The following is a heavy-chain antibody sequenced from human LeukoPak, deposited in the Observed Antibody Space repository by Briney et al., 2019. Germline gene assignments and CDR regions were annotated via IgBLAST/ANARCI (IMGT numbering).Heavy chain of an antibody. V-gene: IGHV3-33*01. CDR2: IWSDGSNK. CDR3: ARANYGDYADCFDP. CDR1: GFTFSTYG. D-gene: IGHD4-17*01. Sequence: GGSLRLSCAASGFTFSTYGMHWVRQAPGKGLEGVAVIWSDGSNKHYADSVKGRFTIARDNSKSTLYLQMNSLGAEDTAVYYCARANYGDYADCFDPWGQGTLVTVSS. J-gene: IGHJ5*02.